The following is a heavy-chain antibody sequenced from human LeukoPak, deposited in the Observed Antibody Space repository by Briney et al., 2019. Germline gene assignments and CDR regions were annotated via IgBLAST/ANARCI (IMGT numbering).Heavy chain of an antibody. J-gene: IGHJ4*02. V-gene: IGHV3-23*01. Sequence: GRSLRLSCAASGFSFSNYGMHWVRQAPGKGLEWVSAISGSGGSTYYADSVKGRFTISRDNSKNTLYLQMNSLRAEDTAVYYCAKDGFLWAFDYWGQGTLVTVSS. CDR3: AKDGFLWAFDY. CDR2: ISGSGGST. D-gene: IGHD2-21*01. CDR1: GFSFSNYG.